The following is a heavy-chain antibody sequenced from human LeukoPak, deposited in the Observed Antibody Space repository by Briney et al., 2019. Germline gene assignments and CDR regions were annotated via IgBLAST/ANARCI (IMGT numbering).Heavy chain of an antibody. CDR2: IYPSSGGT. Sequence: ASVTVSCKASGYTFTNYHMHWVRQAPGQGLEWMGRIYPSSGGTNYAQKFQGRITLTTDTSINTAYMELSRLRFDDTAVYYCARDLPFEDWGQGTLVTVSS. J-gene: IGHJ4*02. CDR1: GYTFTNYH. CDR3: ARDLPFED. V-gene: IGHV1-2*06. D-gene: IGHD2/OR15-2a*01.